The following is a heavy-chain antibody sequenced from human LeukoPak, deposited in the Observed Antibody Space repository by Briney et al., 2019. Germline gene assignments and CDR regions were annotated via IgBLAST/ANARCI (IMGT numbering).Heavy chain of an antibody. J-gene: IGHJ4*02. Sequence: PGRSLRLSCAASGFTFSSYAMHWGRQAPGKGLERVAVISYDGSNKYYADSVKGRFTISRDNPKNTLYAQMNSLRAEDTAVYYCARDPNITPDYWGQGTLVTVSS. CDR2: ISYDGSNK. CDR1: GFTFSSYA. CDR3: ARDPNITPDY. D-gene: IGHD2/OR15-2a*01. V-gene: IGHV3-30*04.